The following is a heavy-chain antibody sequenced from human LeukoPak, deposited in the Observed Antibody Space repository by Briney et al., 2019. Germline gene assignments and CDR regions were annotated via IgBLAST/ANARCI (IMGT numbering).Heavy chain of an antibody. CDR3: TTSLLYDAFDI. D-gene: IGHD3-16*02. J-gene: IGHJ3*02. V-gene: IGHV3-23*01. CDR2: ISGSGGST. Sequence: PGGSLRLSCAASGFTFSSYAMSWVRQAPGRGLEWLSSISGSGGSTYYADSVKGRFTISRDNSKNTLYLQMNSLKTEDTAVYYCTTSLLYDAFDIWGQGTMLTVSS. CDR1: GFTFSSYA.